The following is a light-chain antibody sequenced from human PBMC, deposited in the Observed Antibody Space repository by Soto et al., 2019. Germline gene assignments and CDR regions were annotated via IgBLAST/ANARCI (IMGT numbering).Light chain of an antibody. CDR3: RSYAHGSIYV. CDR2: GVA. V-gene: IGLV2-14*01. Sequence: QSVLTQPASVSGPPGQSITISCTGTGGDIGFYSYVSWYQQHPGKAPTLLIYGVANRPSGVSARFSGSTSGSTASLTISGLQAEDEVDYYCRSYAHGSIYVCGTGTKV. CDR1: GGDIGFYSY. J-gene: IGLJ1*01.